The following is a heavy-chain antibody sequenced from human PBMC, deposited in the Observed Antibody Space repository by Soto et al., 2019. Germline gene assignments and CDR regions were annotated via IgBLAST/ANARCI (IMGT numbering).Heavy chain of an antibody. V-gene: IGHV1-69*17. J-gene: IGHJ5*02. Sequence: QVQLVQSGAEVKKPGSSMKVSCKASGGSFGSYAINWVRQAPGRRLEWMGGIIPVYGIVNDAQKFQGRVTMTADKSTTTVSMEMRDLRSEDTDLYSCARGFAYSINWLDIWGQGTLVTVSS. D-gene: IGHD4-4*01. CDR1: GGSFGSYA. CDR3: ARGFAYSINWLDI. CDR2: IIPVYGIV.